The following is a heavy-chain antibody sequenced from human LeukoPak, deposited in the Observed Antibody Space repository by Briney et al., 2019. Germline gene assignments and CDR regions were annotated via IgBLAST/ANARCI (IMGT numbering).Heavy chain of an antibody. D-gene: IGHD6-13*01. CDR2: ISSSSSYI. Sequence: GGSLRLSCAASGFTFSSYSMNWVRQAPGKGLEGVSSISSSSSYIYYADSVKGRFTISRDNAKNSLYLQMNSLRAEDTAVYYCARSGAAAGTCGYWGQGTLVTVSS. CDR1: GFTFSSYS. CDR3: ARSGAAAGTCGY. V-gene: IGHV3-21*01. J-gene: IGHJ4*02.